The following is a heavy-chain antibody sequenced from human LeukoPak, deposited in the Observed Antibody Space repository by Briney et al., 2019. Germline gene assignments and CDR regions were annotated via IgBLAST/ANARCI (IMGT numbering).Heavy chain of an antibody. J-gene: IGHJ4*02. CDR3: TTKVTRGNSGDDYDD. CDR2: ISSDGNDK. D-gene: IGHD5-12*01. V-gene: IGHV3-30*03. Sequence: GGSLRLSCAVSGVTFRSYGMHWVRQAPGKGLEGVALISSDGNDKLYGDSVRGRFTISRDDSKSTLYLQMNSLRAEDTAVYYCTTKVTRGNSGDDYDDWGQGTLVTVSS. CDR1: GVTFRSYG.